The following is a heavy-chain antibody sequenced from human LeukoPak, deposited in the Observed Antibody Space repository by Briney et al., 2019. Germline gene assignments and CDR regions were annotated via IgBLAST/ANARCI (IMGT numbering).Heavy chain of an antibody. J-gene: IGHJ2*01. CDR1: GGTFGSYV. V-gene: IGHV1-69*19. CDR3: AKEGDTALVTGYFGL. Sequence: ASVKVSCKASGGTFGSYVISWVRQAPGQGLEWMGGIIPIFGTAHYEQKFQSRLTITADESTSTVDMEMSSLGSEDTAMYYCAKEGDTALVTGYFGLWGRGTLVTVS. D-gene: IGHD5-18*01. CDR2: IIPIFGTA.